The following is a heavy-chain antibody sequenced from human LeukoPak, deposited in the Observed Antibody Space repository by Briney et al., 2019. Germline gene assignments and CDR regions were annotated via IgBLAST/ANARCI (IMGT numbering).Heavy chain of an antibody. J-gene: IGHJ4*02. CDR2: MHPNSGDT. D-gene: IGHD1-20*01. CDR3: ARGRLNGNVDF. CDR1: GYTFTGYD. V-gene: IGHV1-8*01. Sequence: GASVKVSCKTPGYTFTGYDINWVRQAAGQGFEWMGWMHPNSGDTGYAHNLRGRITITRDSSTATVFMELSSLRSEDTAMYYCARGRLNGNVDFWGQGTLVTVSS.